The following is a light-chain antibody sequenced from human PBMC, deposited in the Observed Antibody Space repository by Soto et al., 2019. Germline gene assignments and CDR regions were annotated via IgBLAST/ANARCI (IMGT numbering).Light chain of an antibody. CDR3: QKYNSEPQT. CDR1: QGINNY. Sequence: DIQMTQSPSSLSASVGDRVTITCRASQGINNYLAWYQQKPGKVPKLLINAASTLQSGVQARISGSGSGTNFTLTISSLQPEDVATYYCQKYNSEPQTFGQRTKVEIK. V-gene: IGKV1-27*01. J-gene: IGKJ1*01. CDR2: AAS.